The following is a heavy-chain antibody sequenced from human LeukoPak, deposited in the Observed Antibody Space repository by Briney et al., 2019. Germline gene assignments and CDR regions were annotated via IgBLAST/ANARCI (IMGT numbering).Heavy chain of an antibody. J-gene: IGHJ5*02. Sequence: GGSLRLSCAASGFTVSSKYMSWVRQAPGKGLEWVSVIFSGDNTYYADSVKGRFTISRDNSKNTLYLQMNSLRAEDTAVYYCARDFGRGYCSSTSCYGWFDPWGQGTLITVSS. CDR2: IFSGDNT. D-gene: IGHD2-2*01. CDR3: ARDFGRGYCSSTSCYGWFDP. CDR1: GFTVSSKY. V-gene: IGHV3-66*02.